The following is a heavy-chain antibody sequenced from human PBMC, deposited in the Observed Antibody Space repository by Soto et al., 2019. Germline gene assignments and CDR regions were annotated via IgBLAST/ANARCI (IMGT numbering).Heavy chain of an antibody. V-gene: IGHV3-7*01. CDR2: IKQDGSEK. Sequence: EVQLVESGGGLVQPGGYLRLSCAASGFTFSTYWMNWVRQAPGKGLEWVANIKQDGSEKYYVDSVKGRFTISRDNAKNSLYLQLNSLRAEDTAVYYCARGTPRGYSYDWGQGTLVTVSS. CDR1: GFTFSTYW. D-gene: IGHD5-18*01. J-gene: IGHJ4*02. CDR3: ARGTPRGYSYD.